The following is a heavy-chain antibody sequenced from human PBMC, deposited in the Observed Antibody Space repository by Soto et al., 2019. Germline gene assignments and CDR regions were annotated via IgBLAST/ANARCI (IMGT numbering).Heavy chain of an antibody. D-gene: IGHD3-22*01. V-gene: IGHV3-33*01. Sequence: GRLMRHSCAAAGVTFSSYGMHWVRQAPGKGLEWVAVIWYDGSNKYYADSVKGRFTISRDNSKNTLYLQMNSLRAEDTAVYYCARVVHYYDSSGYPDYWGQGTLVTVSS. CDR1: GVTFSSYG. CDR3: ARVVHYYDSSGYPDY. J-gene: IGHJ4*02. CDR2: IWYDGSNK.